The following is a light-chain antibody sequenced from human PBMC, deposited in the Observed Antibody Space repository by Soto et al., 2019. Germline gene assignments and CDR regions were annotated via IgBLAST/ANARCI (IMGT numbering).Light chain of an antibody. V-gene: IGLV1-47*02. J-gene: IGLJ2*01. CDR3: AAWDDSLNTV. Sequence: QSVLTQPPSASGTPGQRVTISCSGSSSNIGNNYVYWYQHLPGTAPKLLIYSNNQRPSGVPDRFSASKSGSSASLAISGLRSEDEADYYCAAWDDSLNTVFGGGTKLTVL. CDR1: SSNIGNNY. CDR2: SNN.